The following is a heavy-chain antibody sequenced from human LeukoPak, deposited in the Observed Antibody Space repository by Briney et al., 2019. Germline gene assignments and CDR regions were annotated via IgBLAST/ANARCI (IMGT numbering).Heavy chain of an antibody. D-gene: IGHD6-19*01. CDR1: GLTFSSYA. CDR3: ARDHQEAGNYFDY. J-gene: IGHJ4*02. V-gene: IGHV3-23*01. Sequence: GGSLRLSCATSGLTFSSYAMSWVRQAPGKGLEWVSGIGASGGSTYYADSVKGRFTISRDNAKNSLYLQMNSLRAEDTAIYYCARDHQEAGNYFDYWGQGTLVTVSS. CDR2: IGASGGST.